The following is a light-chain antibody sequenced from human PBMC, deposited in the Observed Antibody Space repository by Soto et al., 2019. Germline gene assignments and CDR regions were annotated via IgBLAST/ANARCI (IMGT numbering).Light chain of an antibody. CDR2: DAS. V-gene: IGKV3-15*01. CDR3: HQYTSWPLT. Sequence: EIVMTQSPATLSVSPGETATLSCRASQSVAGNLAWYQHKPGQVPRLLIFDASNRATGVPVRFSGSGSVTEFTLTISSLQSEDFAVYYCHQYTSWPLTFGGGTKVEIK. CDR1: QSVAGN. J-gene: IGKJ4*01.